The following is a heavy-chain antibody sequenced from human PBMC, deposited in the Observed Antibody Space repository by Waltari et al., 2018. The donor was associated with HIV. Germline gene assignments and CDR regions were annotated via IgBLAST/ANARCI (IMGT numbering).Heavy chain of an antibody. CDR1: GLTFSTDP. J-gene: IGHJ4*02. D-gene: IGHD3-10*02. Sequence: EVQLVESGGGLVKPGGSLRLSCTASGLTFSTDPMNGVRQAPGKGLEWVSSISSGTSDIYYADSVTGRFTVSRDNAKNSLFLQMNSLRADDTAVYYCARQQLGSGALDLWGQGTLVTVSS. V-gene: IGHV3-21*02. CDR3: ARQQLGSGALDL. CDR2: ISSGTSDI.